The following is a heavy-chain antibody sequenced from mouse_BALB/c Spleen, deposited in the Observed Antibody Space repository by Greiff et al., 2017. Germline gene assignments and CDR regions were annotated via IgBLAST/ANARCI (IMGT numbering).Heavy chain of an antibody. CDR3: ARSDQYGNAMDY. CDR2: IYPGDGDT. D-gene: IGHD2-10*02. V-gene: IGHV1-87*01. CDR1: GYTFTSYW. Sequence: QVQLQQSGAELARSGASVKLSCKASGYTFTSYWMQWVKQRPGQGLEWIGAIYPGDGDTRYTQKFKGKATLTADKSSSTAYMQLSSLASEDSAVYYCARSDQYGNAMDYWGQGTSVTVSS. J-gene: IGHJ4*01.